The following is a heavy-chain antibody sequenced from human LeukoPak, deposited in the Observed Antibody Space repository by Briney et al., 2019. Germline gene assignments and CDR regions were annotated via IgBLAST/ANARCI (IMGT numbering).Heavy chain of an antibody. V-gene: IGHV3-7*05. CDR1: GFTFSSYW. Sequence: PGGSLRLSCAASGFTFSSYWMSWVRQAAGRGLELVANIKVDGSEKFYVDSVKGRFTISRDNAKNSLYLQMSSLRAEDTAVYFCASYVGGTTGFDPWGQGTLVTVSS. CDR3: ASYVGGTTGFDP. D-gene: IGHD1-26*01. J-gene: IGHJ5*02. CDR2: IKVDGSEK.